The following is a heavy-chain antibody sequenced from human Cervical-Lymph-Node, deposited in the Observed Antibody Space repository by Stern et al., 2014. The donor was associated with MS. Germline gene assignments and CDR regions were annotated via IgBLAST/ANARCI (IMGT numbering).Heavy chain of an antibody. CDR2: IRNKGKNYAT. V-gene: IGHV3-73*01. J-gene: IGHJ3*02. CDR1: GFTFSASV. CDR3: APSSAI. Sequence: EVQLVESGGGLVQPGGSLKVSCAASGFTFSASVLHWVRQAPGKGMEWVGRIRNKGKNYATAYAVSVKGRFTISRDDSKNTAYLHMSSLKVEDTAVYYCAPSSAIWGRGTMVTVSS.